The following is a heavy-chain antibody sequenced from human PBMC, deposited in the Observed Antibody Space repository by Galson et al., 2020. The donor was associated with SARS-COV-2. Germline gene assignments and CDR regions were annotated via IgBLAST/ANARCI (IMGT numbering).Heavy chain of an antibody. CDR3: ARPSSDYDWGGAFDI. CDR2: IHQDGSEK. D-gene: IGHD3-9*01. J-gene: IGHJ3*02. Sequence: TGGSLRLSCAASGFTLRTYWMTWVRRAPGKGLEWVANIHQDGSEKYYVDSVKGRFTISRDNAKNSLNLQMNSLRVEDTAVYYCARPSSDYDWGGAFDIWGPGTMVTVSS. CDR1: GFTLRTYW. V-gene: IGHV3-7*01.